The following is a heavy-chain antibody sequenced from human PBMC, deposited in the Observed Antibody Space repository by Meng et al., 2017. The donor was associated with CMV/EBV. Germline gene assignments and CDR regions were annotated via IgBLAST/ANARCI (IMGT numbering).Heavy chain of an antibody. CDR2: MNPNSGNT. V-gene: IGHV1-8*01. CDR1: GYTFTSYD. J-gene: IGHJ6*02. Sequence: ASVKVSCKASGYTFTSYDINWVRQATGQGLEWMGWMNPNSGNTGYAQKFQGRVTMTRNTSISTAYMELSSLRSEDTAVYYCARGGYDFWSGYYSWYYYGMDVWGQGTTVTVSS. D-gene: IGHD3-3*01. CDR3: ARGGYDFWSGYYSWYYYGMDV.